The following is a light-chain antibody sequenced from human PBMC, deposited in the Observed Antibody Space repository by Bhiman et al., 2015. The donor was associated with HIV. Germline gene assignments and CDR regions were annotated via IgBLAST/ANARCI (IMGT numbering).Light chain of an antibody. CDR3: CSYASSSVI. J-gene: IGLJ2*01. V-gene: IGLV2-11*01. Sequence: QSALTQPRSVSGSPGQSVTISCTGASSDIGGSDSVSWYQQHPGKAPKLIIFDVSERPSGVPDRFSGSKSGNTASLTISGLQPEDEADYYCCSYASSSVIFGGGTQDDRP. CDR1: SSDIGGSDS. CDR2: DVS.